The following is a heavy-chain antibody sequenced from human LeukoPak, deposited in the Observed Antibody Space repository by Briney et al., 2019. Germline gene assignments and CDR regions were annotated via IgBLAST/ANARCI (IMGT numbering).Heavy chain of an antibody. Sequence: SVKVSCKASGGTFSSYAISWVRQAPGQGLEWMGGIIPIFGTADYAQKFQGRVTITADESTSTAYMELSSLRSEDTAVYCCARDGRPAYYGSGSYPSWFDPWGQGTLVTVSS. D-gene: IGHD3-10*01. CDR3: ARDGRPAYYGSGSYPSWFDP. V-gene: IGHV1-69*13. J-gene: IGHJ5*02. CDR1: GGTFSSYA. CDR2: IIPIFGTA.